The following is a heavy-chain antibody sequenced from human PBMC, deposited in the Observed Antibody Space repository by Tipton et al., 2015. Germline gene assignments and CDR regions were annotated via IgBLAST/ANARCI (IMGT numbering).Heavy chain of an antibody. CDR2: ISHSGNT. J-gene: IGHJ4*02. CDR3: ACQDYDSLTRDYQTVDY. Sequence: TLSLTCAVSAYSISSDYYWGWIRQPPGKGLEWIGRISHSGNTYYTPSLKSRVTMSRDTPKNQFSLKLPSVTAADTAVYYCACQDYDSLTRDYQTVDYWGQGTLVTVSS. D-gene: IGHD3-9*01. V-gene: IGHV4-38-2*01. CDR1: AYSISSDYY.